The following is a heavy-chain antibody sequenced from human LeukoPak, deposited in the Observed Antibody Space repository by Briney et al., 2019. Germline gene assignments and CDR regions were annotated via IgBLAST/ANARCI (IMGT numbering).Heavy chain of an antibody. CDR2: IIPISDIA. Sequence: SVKVSCKASGNPYSFSSYDISWARQAPGQGLEWMGRIIPISDIANYARRFRGRVTITADRSTATVYMDLSSLTSEDTAVYYCASDREDSSSSFFYWGQGPPVTVAS. V-gene: IGHV1-69*04. CDR1: GNPYSFSSYD. D-gene: IGHD1-26*01. J-gene: IGHJ4*02. CDR3: ASDREDSSSSFFY.